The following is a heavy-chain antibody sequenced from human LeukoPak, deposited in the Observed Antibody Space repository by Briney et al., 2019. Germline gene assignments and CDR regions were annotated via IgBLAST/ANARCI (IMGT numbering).Heavy chain of an antibody. CDR1: GFTFSTYE. CDR3: VKDFGGNFLFDF. V-gene: IGHV3-64D*06. CDR2: ISNNGGST. Sequence: GGSLRLSCAASGFTFSTYEMNWVRQAPGQGLDCVSTISNNGGSTYYADSVKGRFTISRDTSKNTLYLQMSSLRAEDTAVYYCVKDFGGNFLFDFWGQGTLVTVSS. J-gene: IGHJ4*02. D-gene: IGHD4-23*01.